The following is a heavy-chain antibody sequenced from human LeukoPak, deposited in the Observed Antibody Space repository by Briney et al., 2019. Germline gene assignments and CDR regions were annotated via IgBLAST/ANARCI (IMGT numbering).Heavy chain of an antibody. CDR2: IYYSGST. CDR1: GGSFNSISYD. D-gene: IGHD1-26*01. V-gene: IGHV4-39*01. Sequence: PSETLSLPCTVSGGSFNSISYDWGWIRQPPGKGLEWIGSIYYSGSTYYNPSLKSRVTISVDTPKNQFSLKLSSVAAADTAVYYSARPYYSGSYSRRFNAFDNWGQGTMVTVSS. CDR3: ARPYYSGSYSRRFNAFDN. J-gene: IGHJ3*02.